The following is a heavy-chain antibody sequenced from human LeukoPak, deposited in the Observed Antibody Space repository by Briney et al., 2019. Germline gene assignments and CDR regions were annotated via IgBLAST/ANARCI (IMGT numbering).Heavy chain of an antibody. CDR1: GGSVSSGSYY. V-gene: IGHV4-61*01. J-gene: IGHJ5*02. Sequence: SETLSLTCTVSGGSVSSGSYYWSWIRQPPGKGLEWIGYIYYSGSTNYNPSLKSRVTISVDTSKNQFSLKLSSVTAADTAVYYCASHSSGWYQSSWFDPWGQGTLVTVSS. CDR3: ASHSSGWYQSSWFDP. D-gene: IGHD6-19*01. CDR2: IYYSGST.